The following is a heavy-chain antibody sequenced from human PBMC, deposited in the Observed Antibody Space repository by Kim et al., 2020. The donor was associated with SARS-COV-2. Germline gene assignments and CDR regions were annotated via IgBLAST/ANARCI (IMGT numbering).Heavy chain of an antibody. V-gene: IGHV3-7*03. D-gene: IGHD1-7*01. Sequence: GGSLRLSCAASGFTFSSYWMSWVRQAPGKGLEWVANIKQDGSEKYYVDSVKGRFTISRDNAKNSLYLQMNSLRAEDTAVYYCARDTYWNYFSYYYYGMDVWGQGTTVTVSS. CDR3: ARDTYWNYFSYYYYGMDV. CDR2: IKQDGSEK. CDR1: GFTFSSYW. J-gene: IGHJ6*02.